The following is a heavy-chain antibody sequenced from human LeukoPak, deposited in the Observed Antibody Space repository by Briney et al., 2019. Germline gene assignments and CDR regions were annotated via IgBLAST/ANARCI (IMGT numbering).Heavy chain of an antibody. CDR3: ARDSGYSYADDY. Sequence: GGSLRLSCAASGFTFRSYAIQCVRQAPGKWLEWVSYITYNSGTIFYADSVKGRFTISRDTAKDSLYLQMSSLRDEDTAVYYCARDSGYSYADDYWGQGTLVTVSS. CDR1: GFTFRSYA. D-gene: IGHD5-18*01. J-gene: IGHJ4*02. V-gene: IGHV3-48*02. CDR2: ITYNSGTI.